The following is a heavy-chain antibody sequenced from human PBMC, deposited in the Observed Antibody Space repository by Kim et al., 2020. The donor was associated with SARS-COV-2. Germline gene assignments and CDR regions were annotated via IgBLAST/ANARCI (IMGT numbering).Heavy chain of an antibody. CDR3: ARGIYGSGSYYNDY. CDR1: GFTFSSYS. CDR2: ISNSNHYI. Sequence: GGSLRLSCAASGFTFSSYSMNWVRQAPWKGLEWVSYISNSNHYIYYADSLKGRFTISRDNAKNSLYLQMNSLRAEDTAVYYCARGIYGSGSYYNDYWGQGTLVTVSS. V-gene: IGHV3-21*01. J-gene: IGHJ4*02. D-gene: IGHD3-10*01.